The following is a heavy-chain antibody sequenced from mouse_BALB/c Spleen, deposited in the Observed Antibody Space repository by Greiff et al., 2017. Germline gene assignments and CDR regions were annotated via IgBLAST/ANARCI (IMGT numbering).Heavy chain of an antibody. CDR3: ANYYGRGWYFDV. V-gene: IGHV3-6*02. D-gene: IGHD1-1*01. CDR2: ISYDGSN. Sequence: EVQVVESGPGLVKPSQSLSLTCSVTGYSITSGYYWNWIRQFPGNKLEWMGYISYDGSNNYNPSLKNRISITRDTSKNQFFLKLNSVTTEDTATYYCANYYGRGWYFDVWGAGTTVTVSS. CDR1: GYSITSGYY. J-gene: IGHJ1*01.